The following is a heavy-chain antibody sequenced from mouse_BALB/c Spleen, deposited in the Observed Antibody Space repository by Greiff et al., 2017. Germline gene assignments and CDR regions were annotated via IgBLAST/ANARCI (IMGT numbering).Heavy chain of an antibody. Sequence: DVMLVESGGGLVKPGGSLKLSCAASGFTFSDYYMYWVRQTPEKRLEWVATISDGGSYTYYPDSVKGRFTISRDNAKNNLYLQMSSLKSEDTAMYYCASSMITTGYYAMDYWGQGTSVTVSS. CDR1: GFTFSDYY. CDR3: ASSMITTGYYAMDY. J-gene: IGHJ4*01. CDR2: ISDGGSYT. V-gene: IGHV5-4*02. D-gene: IGHD2-4*01.